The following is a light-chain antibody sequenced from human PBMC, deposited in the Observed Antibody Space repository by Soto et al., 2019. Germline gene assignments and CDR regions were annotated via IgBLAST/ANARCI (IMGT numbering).Light chain of an antibody. J-gene: IGLJ2*01. CDR2: DPD. CDR1: TGVVNSAHF. CDR3: LISYSGVRI. V-gene: IGLV7-46*01. Sequence: QAVATQEPSLTVSPGGSVTLTCGSSTGVVNSAHFPYWLQQKPGQAPKTLLYDPDSKHSWTPARFSGSLLGGKAALTLSGAQPEDEADYYCLISYSGVRIFGGGTKLTVL.